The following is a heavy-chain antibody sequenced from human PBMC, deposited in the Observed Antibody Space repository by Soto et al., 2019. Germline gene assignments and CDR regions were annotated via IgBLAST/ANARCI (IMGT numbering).Heavy chain of an antibody. CDR1: GGSISSSSYY. V-gene: IGHV4-39*01. D-gene: IGHD3-10*01. CDR2: IYYSGST. Sequence: SETLSLTCTVSGGSISSSSYYWGWIRQPPGKGLEWIGSIYYSGSTYYNPSLKSRVTISVDTSKNQFSLKLSSVTAADTAVYYCARQSSYDGSGSLSYLGQGTLVTVSS. J-gene: IGHJ4*02. CDR3: ARQSSYDGSGSLSY.